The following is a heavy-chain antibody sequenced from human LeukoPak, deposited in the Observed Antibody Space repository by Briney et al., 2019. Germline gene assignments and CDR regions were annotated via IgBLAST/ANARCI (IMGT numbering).Heavy chain of an antibody. V-gene: IGHV4-59*01. CDR1: GGSISSYY. CDR3: AGTHYDYVWGSYRDRIDY. D-gene: IGHD3-16*02. CDR2: IYYSGST. Sequence: SETLSLTCTVSGGSISSYYWSWIRQPPGKGLEWIGYIYYSGSTNYNPSLKSRVTISVDTSKNQFSLKLSSVTAADTAVYYCAGTHYDYVWGSYRDRIDYWGQGTLVTVSS. J-gene: IGHJ4*02.